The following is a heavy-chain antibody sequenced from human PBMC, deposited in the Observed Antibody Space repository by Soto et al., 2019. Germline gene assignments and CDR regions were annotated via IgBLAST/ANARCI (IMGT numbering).Heavy chain of an antibody. J-gene: IGHJ4*02. CDR3: VRSWAY. Sequence: EVQLLESGGGLVQRGGSLRLSCAASGFTFSNYGMNWIRLAPGEGLEWVSTVSPAGSTFYADSVRGRFTISRDNSKSTVDLQMNGLRVDDTAIYYCVRSWAYWGRGTVVTVSS. D-gene: IGHD6-13*01. CDR1: GFTFSNYG. V-gene: IGHV3-23*01. CDR2: VSPAGST.